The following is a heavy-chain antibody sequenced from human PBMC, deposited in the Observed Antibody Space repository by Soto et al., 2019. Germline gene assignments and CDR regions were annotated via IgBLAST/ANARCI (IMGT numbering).Heavy chain of an antibody. J-gene: IGHJ5*02. CDR3: ARVYYYDSSGYDWFDP. D-gene: IGHD3-22*01. CDR2: INHSGST. CDR1: GGSFSGYY. Sequence: PSETLSLTCAVYGGSFSGYYWSWIRQPPGKGLEWIGEINHSGSTNYNPSLKSRVTISVDTSKNQFSLTLSSVTAADTAGYYCARVYYYDSSGYDWFDPWGQGTLVTVSS. V-gene: IGHV4-34*01.